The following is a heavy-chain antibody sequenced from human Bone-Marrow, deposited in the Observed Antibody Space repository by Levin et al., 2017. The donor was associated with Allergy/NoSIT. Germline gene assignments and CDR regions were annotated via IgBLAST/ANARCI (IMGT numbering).Heavy chain of an antibody. J-gene: IGHJ4*02. CDR1: GFTFSSYA. V-gene: IGHV3-30-3*01. Sequence: GESLKISCAASGFTFSSYAMHWVRQAPGKGLEWVAVISYDGSDKYYADSVKGRFTISRDNSKNTLYLQMNSLRAEDTAVYYCARSQWQVRESDYWGQGTLVTVSS. CDR3: ARSQWQVRESDY. CDR2: ISYDGSDK. D-gene: IGHD6-19*01.